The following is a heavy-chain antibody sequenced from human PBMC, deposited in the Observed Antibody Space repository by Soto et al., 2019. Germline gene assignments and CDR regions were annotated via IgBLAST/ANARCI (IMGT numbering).Heavy chain of an antibody. CDR3: ARGGRDHAGCFDP. CDR2: INHSGST. V-gene: IGHV4-34*01. Sequence: SETLSLTCAVYGGSFSGYYWSWIRQPPGKGLEWIGEINHSGSTNYNPSLKSRVTISVDTSKNQCSLRLSSVTDADTAVYYCARGGRDHAGCFDPWGQGTLVTVSS. J-gene: IGHJ5*02. CDR1: GGSFSGYY.